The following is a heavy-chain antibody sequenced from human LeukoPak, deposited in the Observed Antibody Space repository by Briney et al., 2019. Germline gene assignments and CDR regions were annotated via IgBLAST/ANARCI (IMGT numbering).Heavy chain of an antibody. CDR2: ISSSSSYI. D-gene: IGHD1-26*01. CDR3: AKSPPGVVGAAFGY. V-gene: IGHV3-21*04. J-gene: IGHJ4*02. Sequence: PGGSLRLSCAASGFTFSSYSMNWVRQAPGKGLEWVSSISSSSSYIYYADSVKGRFTISRDNAKNSLYLQMNSLRAEDTAVYYCAKSPPGVVGAAFGYWGQGTLVTVSS. CDR1: GFTFSSYS.